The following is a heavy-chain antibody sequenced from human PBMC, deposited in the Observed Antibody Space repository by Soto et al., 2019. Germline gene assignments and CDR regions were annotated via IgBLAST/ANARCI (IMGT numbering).Heavy chain of an antibody. CDR3: AHTKANRAWARWFDP. Sequence: SGPTLVNPTQTLTLTCTFSGFSLSTSGVGVGWIRQPPGKALEWLALIYWDDDKRYSPSLKSRLTITKDTSKNQVVLTMTNMDPVDTATYYCAHTKANRAWARWFDPWGQGTLVTVSS. D-gene: IGHD7-27*01. J-gene: IGHJ5*02. CDR1: GFSLSTSGVG. V-gene: IGHV2-5*02. CDR2: IYWDDDK.